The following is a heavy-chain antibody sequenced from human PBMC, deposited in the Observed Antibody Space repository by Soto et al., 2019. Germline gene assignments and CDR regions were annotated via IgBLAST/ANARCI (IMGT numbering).Heavy chain of an antibody. Sequence: PGGPLSLSCAASGFTFSSYWMHWVRQAPGKGLVWVSAISSGGSSTNYADSVKGRFTISRGNSKNTLYLQMNSLRAEDTAVYYCARTLLYCSNTSCYDPNWFDPWGQGTLVTVSP. CDR1: GFTFSSYW. CDR2: ISSGGSST. D-gene: IGHD2-2*01. CDR3: ARTLLYCSNTSCYDPNWFDP. V-gene: IGHV3-74*01. J-gene: IGHJ5*02.